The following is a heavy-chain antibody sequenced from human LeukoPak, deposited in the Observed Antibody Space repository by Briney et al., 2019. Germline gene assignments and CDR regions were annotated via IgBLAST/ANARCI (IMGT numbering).Heavy chain of an antibody. CDR1: GGSISSHY. CDR3: AREDYYYYYMDV. J-gene: IGHJ6*03. Sequence: SETLSLTCTVSGGSISSHYWSWIRQPPGKGLEWIGYIYYSGSTNYNPSLKSRVTISVDTSKNQIYLKLSSVTAAYTAVYYCAREDYYYYYMDVWGKGTTVTVSS. CDR2: IYYSGST. V-gene: IGHV4-59*11.